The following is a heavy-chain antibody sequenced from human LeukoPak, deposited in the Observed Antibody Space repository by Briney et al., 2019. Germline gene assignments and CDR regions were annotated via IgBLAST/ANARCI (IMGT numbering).Heavy chain of an antibody. CDR1: GGSISSYY. CDR2: IYYSGST. J-gene: IGHJ5*02. V-gene: IGHV4-59*12. CDR3: AKNGQSGFSFDP. D-gene: IGHD2-8*01. Sequence: SETLSLTCTVSGGSISSYYWSWIRQPPGKGLEWIGYIYYSGSTNYNPSLKSRVTISADTSKNQFSLKLSSETAADTAVYYCAKNGQSGFSFDPWGQGTLVTVSS.